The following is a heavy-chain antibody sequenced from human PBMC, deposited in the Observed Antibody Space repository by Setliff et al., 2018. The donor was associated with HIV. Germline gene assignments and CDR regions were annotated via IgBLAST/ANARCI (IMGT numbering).Heavy chain of an antibody. V-gene: IGHV3-23*01. CDR3: ANYHDRGGSHPGAFDI. CDR2: VNGSGGST. J-gene: IGHJ3*02. CDR1: GFNFSSFA. D-gene: IGHD3-22*01. Sequence: GGSLRLSCVASGFNFSSFAMNWVRQAPGKGLQWVSAVNGSGGSTYYEDSVRGRFTISRDNSKNMLFLQMNSLRVEDSAIYYCANYHDRGGSHPGAFDIWGQGTMVTVSS.